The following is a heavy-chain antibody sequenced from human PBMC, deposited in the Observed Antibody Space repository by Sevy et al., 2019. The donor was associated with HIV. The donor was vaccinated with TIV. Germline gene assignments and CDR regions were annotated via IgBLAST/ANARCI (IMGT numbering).Heavy chain of an antibody. Sequence: ASVKVSCKTSGYTFTSFGISWVRQAPGQGLEWVGWISVYNGKTNYAQTFQGRITLTSDTPTRTAYMELRSLRSDDTAVYYCSRRGAFEYDSSGFQSHWGQGTLVTVSS. D-gene: IGHD3-22*01. J-gene: IGHJ4*02. CDR1: GYTFTSFG. CDR3: SRRGAFEYDSSGFQSH. V-gene: IGHV1-18*01. CDR2: ISVYNGKT.